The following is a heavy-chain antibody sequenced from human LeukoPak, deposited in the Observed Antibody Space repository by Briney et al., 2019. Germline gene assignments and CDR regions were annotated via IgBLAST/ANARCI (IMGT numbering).Heavy chain of an antibody. CDR3: ARAYSSGYYYALNY. Sequence: SETLSLTCTVSGGSISSYYWSWIRQPAGKGLEWIGRIYTSGSTNYNPSLKSRVTISVDTSKNQFSLKLSSVTAADTAVYYCARAYSSGYYYALNYWGQGTLVTVSS. CDR1: GGSISSYY. V-gene: IGHV4-4*07. J-gene: IGHJ4*02. CDR2: IYTSGST. D-gene: IGHD3-22*01.